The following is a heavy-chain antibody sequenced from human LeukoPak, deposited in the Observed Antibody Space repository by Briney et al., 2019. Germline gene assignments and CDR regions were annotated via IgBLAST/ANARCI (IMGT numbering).Heavy chain of an antibody. CDR3: AKDSYGAIAAADSLLGY. V-gene: IGHV3-48*04. Sequence: GGSLRLSCAASGFTFSSYSMNWVRQAPGKGLEWVSYISSSSSTIYYADSVKGRFTISRDNAKNSLYLQMNSLRAEDTAVYYCAKDSYGAIAAADSLLGYWGQGTLVTVSS. J-gene: IGHJ4*02. CDR2: ISSSSSTI. CDR1: GFTFSSYS. D-gene: IGHD6-13*01.